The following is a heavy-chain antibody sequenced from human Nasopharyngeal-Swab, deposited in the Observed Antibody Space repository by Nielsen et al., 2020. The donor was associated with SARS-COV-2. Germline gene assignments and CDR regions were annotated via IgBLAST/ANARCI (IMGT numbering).Heavy chain of an antibody. CDR3: ARQLRIVVVVAANPAGVDY. D-gene: IGHD2-15*01. V-gene: IGHV4-39*01. J-gene: IGHJ4*02. CDR2: FYHNGST. Sequence: WIRQPPGKGLEWIGEFYHNGSTNYNPSLKSRVTISVDTSKNQFSLKLSSVTAADTAVYYCARQLRIVVVVAANPAGVDYWGQGTLVTVSS.